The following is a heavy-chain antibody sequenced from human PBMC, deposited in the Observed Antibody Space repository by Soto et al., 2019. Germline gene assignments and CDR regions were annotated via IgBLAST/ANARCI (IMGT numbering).Heavy chain of an antibody. J-gene: IGHJ4*02. CDR2: INSDGSST. D-gene: IGHD1-1*01. CDR1: GFTFSNHG. CDR3: ARDSSPYDNLRD. Sequence: GGSLRLSCAASGFTFSNHGMSWVRLAPGMGLVWVSRINSDGSSTCYADSVKGRFTISRDNSKNTLYLQMNSLRAEDTAVYYCARDSSPYDNLRDWGQGTLVTVSS. V-gene: IGHV3-74*01.